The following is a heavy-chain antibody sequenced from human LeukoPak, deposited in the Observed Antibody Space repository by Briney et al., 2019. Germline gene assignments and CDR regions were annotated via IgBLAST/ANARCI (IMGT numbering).Heavy chain of an antibody. CDR1: GFTFSSYA. CDR3: ARDCGGDCYPDY. Sequence: GGSLRLSCAASGFTFSSYAMSWVRQAPGKGLEWVSAISGSGGSTYYADSVKGRFTISRDNAKNSLYLQMNSLRAEDTAVYYCARDCGGDCYPDYWGQGTLVTVSS. D-gene: IGHD2-21*02. V-gene: IGHV3-23*01. CDR2: ISGSGGST. J-gene: IGHJ4*02.